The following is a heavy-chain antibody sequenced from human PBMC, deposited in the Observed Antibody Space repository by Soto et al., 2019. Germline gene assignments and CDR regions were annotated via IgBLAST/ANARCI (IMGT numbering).Heavy chain of an antibody. CDR3: ARDRVESGYPEYFQH. J-gene: IGHJ1*01. CDR1: GFTVSSIY. V-gene: IGHV3-53*01. CDR2: IYSGGST. Sequence: PGGSLRLSCAASGFTVSSIYMSWVRQAPGKGLEWVSVIYSGGSTYYADSVKGRFTISRDNSKNTLYLQMNSLRAEDTAVYYCARDRVESGYPEYFQHWGQGTLVTVSS. D-gene: IGHD3-22*01.